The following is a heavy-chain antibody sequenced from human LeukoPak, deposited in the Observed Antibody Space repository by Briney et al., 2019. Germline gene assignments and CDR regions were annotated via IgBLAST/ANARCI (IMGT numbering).Heavy chain of an antibody. V-gene: IGHV3-23*01. D-gene: IGHD4/OR15-4a*01. Sequence: PGGSLRLSCAASGFTFSIYAMNWVRQAPGKGLECVSAISSSGGSTYYADSVKGRFTISRDNSKNTLYLQMSSLRAEDTAVYYCPKDAYGDDGGGAGDHDYWGQGTLVTVSS. CDR2: ISSSGGST. CDR3: PKDAYGDDGGGAGDHDY. J-gene: IGHJ4*02. CDR1: GFTFSIYA.